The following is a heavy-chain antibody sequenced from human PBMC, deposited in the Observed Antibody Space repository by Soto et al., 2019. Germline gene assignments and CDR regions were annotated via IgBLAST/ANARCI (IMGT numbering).Heavy chain of an antibody. Sequence: GGSLRLSCAASGFTFSSYAMHWVRQAPGKGLEWVAVIWYDGSNKYYADSVKGRFTISRDNSKNTLYLQMNSLRAEDTAVYYCARDKVGAAAHYGMDVWGQGTTVTVSS. J-gene: IGHJ6*02. CDR2: IWYDGSNK. V-gene: IGHV3-33*08. CDR3: ARDKVGAAAHYGMDV. D-gene: IGHD6-13*01. CDR1: GFTFSSYA.